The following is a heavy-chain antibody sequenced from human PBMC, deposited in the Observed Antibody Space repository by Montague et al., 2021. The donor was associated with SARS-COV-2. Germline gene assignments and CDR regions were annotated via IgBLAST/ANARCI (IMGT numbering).Heavy chain of an antibody. V-gene: IGHV3-23*01. CDR2: ISGSGGNT. J-gene: IGHJ4*02. CDR3: AKAPTIVRGVYFDY. Sequence: FLRLSCAASGFYAMSWVRQAPGKGLEWVSVISGSGGNTYYADSVKGRFTISRDNSKNTLYLQMNSLRAEDTAVYYCAKAPTIVRGVYFDYWGQGTLVTVSS. D-gene: IGHD3-10*01. CDR1: GFYA.